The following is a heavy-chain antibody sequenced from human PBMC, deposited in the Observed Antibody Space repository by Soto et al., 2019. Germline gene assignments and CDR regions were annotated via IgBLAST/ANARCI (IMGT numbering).Heavy chain of an antibody. V-gene: IGHV3-30-3*01. D-gene: IGHD3-16*02. CDR2: ISYDGSNK. Sequence: GGSLRLSCAASGFTFSSYAMHWVRQAPGKGLEWVAVISYDGSNKYYADSVKGRFTISRDNSKNTLYLQMNSLRAEDTAVYYCARYGELSLSYYYGMDVWGQGTTVTVSS. CDR3: ARYGELSLSYYYGMDV. CDR1: GFTFSSYA. J-gene: IGHJ6*02.